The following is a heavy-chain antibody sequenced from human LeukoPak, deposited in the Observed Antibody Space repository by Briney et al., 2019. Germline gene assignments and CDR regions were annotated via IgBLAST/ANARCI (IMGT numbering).Heavy chain of an antibody. CDR1: GFTFSRNW. V-gene: IGHV3-7*01. D-gene: IGHD3-22*01. Sequence: SGGSLRLSCAASGFTFSRNWMSWVRQAPGKGLEWVANIKYDGSGKYHVDSVRGRFTISRDNAKNSLYLQMNGLRAEDTAVYYCARGAHNYYDSSGYFDYWGQGTLVTVSS. CDR3: ARGAHNYYDSSGYFDY. J-gene: IGHJ4*02. CDR2: IKYDGSGK.